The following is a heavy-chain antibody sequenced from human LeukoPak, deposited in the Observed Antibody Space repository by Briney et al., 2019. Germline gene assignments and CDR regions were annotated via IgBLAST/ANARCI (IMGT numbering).Heavy chain of an antibody. CDR2: INHSGST. CDR1: GGSFSGYY. Sequence: PPETLSLTCAVYGGSFSGYYWSWIRQPPGKGLEWIGEINHSGSTNYNPSLKSRVTISVDTSKNQFSLKLSSVTAADTAVYYCARANWAYGGNYDYWGQGTLVTVSS. J-gene: IGHJ4*02. D-gene: IGHD4-23*01. V-gene: IGHV4-34*01. CDR3: ARANWAYGGNYDY.